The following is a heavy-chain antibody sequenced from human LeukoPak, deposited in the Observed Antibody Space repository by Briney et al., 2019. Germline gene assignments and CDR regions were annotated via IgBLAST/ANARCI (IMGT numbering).Heavy chain of an antibody. CDR3: ARHLLCSGDRPGRYNWFDP. CDR1: GGSFSGYY. V-gene: IGHV4-34*01. J-gene: IGHJ5*02. Sequence: SETLSLTCAVYGGSFSGYYWSWIRQPPGKGLEWIGEINHSGSTNYNPSLKSRVTISVDTSKNQFSLKLSSVTAADTAVYYCARHLLCSGDRPGRYNWFDPWGQGTLVTVSS. CDR2: INHSGST. D-gene: IGHD6-25*01.